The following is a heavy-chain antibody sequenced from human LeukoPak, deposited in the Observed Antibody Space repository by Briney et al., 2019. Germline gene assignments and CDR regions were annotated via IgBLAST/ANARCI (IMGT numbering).Heavy chain of an antibody. CDR1: GGSISRYY. D-gene: IGHD3-10*01. J-gene: IGHJ4*02. CDR2: IYASGSN. Sequence: SETLSLTCTVSGGSISRYYWSWIRQPAGKGLEWIGRIYASGSNNYNPSLKSRVTISIDTSKNQLSLKLSSVTAADTAVYYCARAPFGELFEYYFDYWGQGTLVTVSS. CDR3: ARAPFGELFEYYFDY. V-gene: IGHV4-4*07.